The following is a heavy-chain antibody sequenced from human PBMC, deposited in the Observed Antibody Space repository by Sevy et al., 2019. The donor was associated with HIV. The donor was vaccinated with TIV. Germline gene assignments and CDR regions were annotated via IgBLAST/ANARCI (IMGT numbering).Heavy chain of an antibody. CDR1: GFTFSSYW. V-gene: IGHV3-74*01. Sequence: GGSLRLSCAASGFTFSSYWMHWVRQAPGKGLVWVSRFNSDGSSTSYADSVKGRFTISRDNAKNTPYLQMNSLRAEDTAVYYCARGAAAGTFDYWGQGTLVTVSS. D-gene: IGHD6-13*01. CDR3: ARGAAAGTFDY. J-gene: IGHJ4*02. CDR2: FNSDGSST.